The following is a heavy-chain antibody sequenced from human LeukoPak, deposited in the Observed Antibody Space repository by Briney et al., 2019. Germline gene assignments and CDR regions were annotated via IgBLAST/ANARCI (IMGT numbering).Heavy chain of an antibody. J-gene: IGHJ2*01. D-gene: IGHD3-22*01. Sequence: PSETLSLTCTVSGDSISGDYWSWIRQPPGKGLDWIAYIHYSGSTNYSPSLRSRVTISVDTSKNQFSLKLSSVTAADTAVYYCARHTYYSDSSGYSNWFFHLWGRGTLVTVSS. CDR1: GDSISGDY. CDR2: IHYSGST. CDR3: ARHTYYSDSSGYSNWFFHL. V-gene: IGHV4-59*08.